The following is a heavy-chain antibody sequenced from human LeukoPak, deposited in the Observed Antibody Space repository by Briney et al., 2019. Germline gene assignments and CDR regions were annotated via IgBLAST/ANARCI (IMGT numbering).Heavy chain of an antibody. J-gene: IGHJ6*03. V-gene: IGHV1-69*13. Sequence: ASAKVSCKASGGTFSSYAISWVRQAPGQGLEWMGGIIPIFGTANYAQKFQGRVTNTADESTSTAYMELSSLRSEDTAVYYCARGTEGNKWELLSDYYYMDVWGKGTTVTVSS. CDR2: IIPIFGTA. CDR1: GGTFSSYA. CDR3: ARGTEGNKWELLSDYYYMDV. D-gene: IGHD1-26*01.